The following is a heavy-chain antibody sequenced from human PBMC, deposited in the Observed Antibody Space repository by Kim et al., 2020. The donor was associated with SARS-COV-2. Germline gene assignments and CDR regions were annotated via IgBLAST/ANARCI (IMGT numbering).Heavy chain of an antibody. Sequence: GGSLRLSCAASGFTFSSYWMSWVRQAPGKGLEWVANIKQDGSEKYYVDSVKGRFTISRDNAKNSLYLQMNSLRAEDTAVYYCASSGGSCKFDCYYYYGMDVWGQGTTVTVSS. V-gene: IGHV3-7*01. J-gene: IGHJ6*02. CDR3: ASSGGSCKFDCYYYYGMDV. D-gene: IGHD2-15*01. CDR1: GFTFSSYW. CDR2: IKQDGSEK.